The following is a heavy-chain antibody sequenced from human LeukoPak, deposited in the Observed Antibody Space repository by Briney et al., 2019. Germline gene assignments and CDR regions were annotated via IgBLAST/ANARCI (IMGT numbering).Heavy chain of an antibody. V-gene: IGHV1-2*02. Sequence: ASVKVSCTASGYTFTFYYMHWVRHAPGQGLEWMGWINPNSGGTNYAQKFQGRVTMTTDTSISTAYMELSRLRSDDTAVYYCARRRAAAIYFDYWGQGTLVTVSS. CDR1: GYTFTFYY. CDR2: INPNSGGT. J-gene: IGHJ4*02. CDR3: ARRRAAAIYFDY. D-gene: IGHD2-2*01.